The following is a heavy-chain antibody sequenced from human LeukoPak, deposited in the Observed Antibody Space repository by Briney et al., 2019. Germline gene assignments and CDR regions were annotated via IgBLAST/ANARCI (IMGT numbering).Heavy chain of an antibody. CDR1: GGSFSGYY. J-gene: IGHJ4*02. D-gene: IGHD4-17*01. CDR3: ARDGYDYGDYFDY. CDR2: IGST. Sequence: RTSETLSLTCAVYGGSFSGYYWSWIRQPPGKGLEWIGYIGSTNYNPSLKSRVTMLVDTSKSQFSLKLTSVTAADTAVYYCARDGYDYGDYFDYWGQGTLVTVSS. V-gene: IGHV4-59*01.